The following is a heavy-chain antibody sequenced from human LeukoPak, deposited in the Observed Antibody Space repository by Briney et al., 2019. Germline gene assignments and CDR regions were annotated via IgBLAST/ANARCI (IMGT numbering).Heavy chain of an antibody. Sequence: PGGSLRLSCAASGFTFSSYWMSWVRQAPGKGLEWVANIKQDGSEKYYVDSVKGRFTISRDNAKNSLYLQMNSLRAEDTAVYYCARPTLLRYFDWLLYQRPASFYFDYWGQGTPVTVSS. CDR1: GFTFSSYW. CDR3: ARPTLLRYFDWLLYQRPASFYFDY. D-gene: IGHD3-9*01. J-gene: IGHJ4*02. V-gene: IGHV3-7*01. CDR2: IKQDGSEK.